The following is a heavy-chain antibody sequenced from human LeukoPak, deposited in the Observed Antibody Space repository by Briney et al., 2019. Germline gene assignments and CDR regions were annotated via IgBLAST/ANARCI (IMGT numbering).Heavy chain of an antibody. J-gene: IGHJ4*02. D-gene: IGHD5-18*01. V-gene: IGHV5-51*01. CDR2: IYPGDSDT. CDR1: GYSFTSYW. CDR3: ARHEVDTAMVIYMDV. Sequence: GESLKISCKGSGYSFTSYWIGWVRQMPGKGLEWMGIIYPGDSDTRYSPSFQGQVTISADKSISTAYLQWSSLKASDTAMYYCARHEVDTAMVIYMDVWGQGTLVTVSS.